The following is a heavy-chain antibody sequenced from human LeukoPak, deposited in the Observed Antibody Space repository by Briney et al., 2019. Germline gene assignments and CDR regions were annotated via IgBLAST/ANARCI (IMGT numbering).Heavy chain of an antibody. V-gene: IGHV4-4*07. Sequence: SETLSLTCTVSSDAISSYYSSWIRQPAGKGLEWIGRMFTSGSTNYNPSLKSRVTMSIDTSKKQFSLKLSSVTAADTAVYYCALDYDNSGYEFVYWGQGTLVTVSS. CDR3: ALDYDNSGYEFVY. CDR2: MFTSGST. J-gene: IGHJ4*02. CDR1: SDAISSYY. D-gene: IGHD3-22*01.